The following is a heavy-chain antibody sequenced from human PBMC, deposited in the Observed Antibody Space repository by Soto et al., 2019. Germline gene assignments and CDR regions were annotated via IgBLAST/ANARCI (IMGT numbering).Heavy chain of an antibody. CDR2: ISGSGGST. CDR1: GFTFSSYA. D-gene: IGHD6-19*01. Sequence: EVQLLESGGGLVQHGGSLRLSCAASGFTFSSYAMSWVRQAPGKGLEWVSAISGSGGSTYYADSVKGRFTISRDNSKNTLYLQMNSLRAEDTAVYYCAKDSDSSGWYIIDYWGQGTLVTVSS. CDR3: AKDSDSSGWYIIDY. J-gene: IGHJ4*02. V-gene: IGHV3-23*01.